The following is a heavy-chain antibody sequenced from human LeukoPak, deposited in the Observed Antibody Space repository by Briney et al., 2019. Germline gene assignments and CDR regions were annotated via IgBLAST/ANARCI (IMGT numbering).Heavy chain of an antibody. D-gene: IGHD3-10*01. CDR1: GYTFINYG. CDR3: ARGKELLWFGELGY. CDR2: INPNSGGT. J-gene: IGHJ4*02. Sequence: ASVKVSCKASGYTFINYGISWVRQAPGQGLEWMGWINPNSGGTNYAQKFQGRVTMTRDTSISTAYMELSRLRSDDTAVYYCARGKELLWFGELGYWGQGTLVTVSS. V-gene: IGHV1-2*02.